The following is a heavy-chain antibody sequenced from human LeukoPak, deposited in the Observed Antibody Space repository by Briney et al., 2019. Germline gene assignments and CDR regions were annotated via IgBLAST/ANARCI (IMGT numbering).Heavy chain of an antibody. V-gene: IGHV4-59*01. J-gene: IGHJ4*02. CDR1: GGSISSYY. Sequence: PSETLSLTCTVSGGSISSYYGNWIRQPPGKGLEWVGYIYYSGSTNYNPSLKSRVTISVDTSKNQFSLKLSSVTTADTAVYYCARESSSSSGLVGWGQGTLVTVSS. D-gene: IGHD6-13*01. CDR3: ARESSSSSGLVG. CDR2: IYYSGST.